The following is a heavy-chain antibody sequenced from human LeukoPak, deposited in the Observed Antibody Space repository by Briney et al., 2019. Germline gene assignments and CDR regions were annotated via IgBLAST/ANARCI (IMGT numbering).Heavy chain of an antibody. CDR2: ISSSSSYI. D-gene: IGHD5-18*01. Sequence: PGGSLRLSCAASGFTFSSYSMNWVRQAPGKGLEWVSSISSSSSYIYYADSVRGRFTISRDNAKNSLYLQMNSLRAEDTAVYYCTRNPDTAINEAHYWGQGTLVTVSS. V-gene: IGHV3-21*01. CDR3: TRNPDTAINEAHY. J-gene: IGHJ4*02. CDR1: GFTFSSYS.